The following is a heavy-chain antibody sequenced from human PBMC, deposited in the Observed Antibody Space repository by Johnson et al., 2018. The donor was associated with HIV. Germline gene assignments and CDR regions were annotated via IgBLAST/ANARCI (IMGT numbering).Heavy chain of an antibody. Sequence: QMQLVESGGGVVQPGRSLRLSCAVSGIIFSHYGMHWVRQAPGKGLEWVALISYDGSKTYYVDSVKARFTISRDDARNTLYLQMNSLRVEDTALYYCARGGLTYYYDSSGYPDAFDIWGQGTMVTVSS. J-gene: IGHJ3*02. D-gene: IGHD3-22*01. CDR1: GIIFSHYG. V-gene: IGHV3-30*03. CDR3: ARGGLTYYYDSSGYPDAFDI. CDR2: ISYDGSKT.